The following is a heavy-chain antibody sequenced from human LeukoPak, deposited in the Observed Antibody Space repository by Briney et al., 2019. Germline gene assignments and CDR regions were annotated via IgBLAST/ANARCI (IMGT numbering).Heavy chain of an antibody. CDR3: ARSVGRYFDWLANENYFDC. V-gene: IGHV4-34*01. CDR1: GGSFSGYY. CDR2: INHSGST. Sequence: SETLSLTCAVYGGSFSGYYWSWIRQPPGKGLEWIGEINHSGSTNYNPSLKSRVTISVDTSKNQFSLKLSSVTAADTAVYYCARSVGRYFDWLANENYFDCWGQGTLVTVSS. J-gene: IGHJ4*02. D-gene: IGHD3-9*01.